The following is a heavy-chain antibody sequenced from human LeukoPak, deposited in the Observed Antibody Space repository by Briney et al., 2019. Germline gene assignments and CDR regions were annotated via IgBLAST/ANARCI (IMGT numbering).Heavy chain of an antibody. J-gene: IGHJ3*01. V-gene: IGHV4-4*07. CDR3: VRTSCTTTNCNRTTSTN. CDR1: GGSSSSYC. Sequence: SETLSLTCTVPGGSSSSYCWSWILQSAGKGLEWIGRIYTSGSTKYSPSLKSRVTMSVDTSKNQFSLKLRSVTAADTAVYYCVRTSCTTTNCNRTTSTNRGQGTMVTVSS. D-gene: IGHD2-2*01. CDR2: IYTSGST.